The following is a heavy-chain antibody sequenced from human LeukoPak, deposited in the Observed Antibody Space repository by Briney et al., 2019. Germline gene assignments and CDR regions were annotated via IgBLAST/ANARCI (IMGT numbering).Heavy chain of an antibody. CDR3: ARDRCSGGSCQYYFDY. CDR2: ISSSGGST. CDR1: GFTFSSYA. V-gene: IGHV3-64*01. D-gene: IGHD2-15*01. Sequence: GGSLRLSCAASGFTFSSYAMHWVRQAPGKGLEYVSAISSSGGSTYYANSVKGRFTISRDNSKNTLYLQMGSLGAEDMAVYYCARDRCSGGSCQYYFDYWGQGTLVTVSS. J-gene: IGHJ4*02.